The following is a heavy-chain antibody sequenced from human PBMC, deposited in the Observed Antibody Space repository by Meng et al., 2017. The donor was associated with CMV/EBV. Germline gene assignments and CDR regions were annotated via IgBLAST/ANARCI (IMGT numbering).Heavy chain of an antibody. CDR2: IRYDGSNK. V-gene: IGHV3-30*02. CDR3: AKDQAAANYFDY. D-gene: IGHD6-13*01. J-gene: IGHJ4*02. Sequence: GGSLRLSCAASGLTFSSYGMHWVRQAPGKGLEWVAFIRYDGSNKYYADSVKGRFTISRDNSKNTLYLQMNSLRAEDTAVYYCAKDQAAANYFDYWGQGTLVTVSS. CDR1: GLTFSSYG.